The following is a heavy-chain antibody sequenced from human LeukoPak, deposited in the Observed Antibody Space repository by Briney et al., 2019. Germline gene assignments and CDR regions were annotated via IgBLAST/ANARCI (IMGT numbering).Heavy chain of an antibody. CDR1: GFTFSSFW. CDR2: INQDGSEK. CDR3: ARDPTVVTPGY. J-gene: IGHJ4*02. V-gene: IGHV3-7*01. Sequence: PGGSLRLSCAASGFTFSSFWMTWVRQAPGKGLEWVANINQDGSEKYYVDSVKGRFTTSRDNAKNSVYLQMNSLRAEDTAVYYCARDPTVVTPGYWGQGTLVTVSS. D-gene: IGHD4-23*01.